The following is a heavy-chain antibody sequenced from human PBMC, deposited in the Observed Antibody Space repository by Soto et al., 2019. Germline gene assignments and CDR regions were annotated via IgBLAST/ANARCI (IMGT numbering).Heavy chain of an antibody. CDR3: ARARGDPHYWYFDL. D-gene: IGHD2-21*02. CDR1: GFTFSSYG. V-gene: IGHV3-33*01. J-gene: IGHJ2*01. CDR2: IWYDGSNK. Sequence: QVQLVESGGGVVQPGRSLRLSCAASGFTFSSYGMHWVRQAPGKGLEWVAVIWYDGSNKYYADSVKGRFTISGDNSKNTLYLQMNSLRAEDTAVYYCARARGDPHYWYFDLWGRGTLVTVSS.